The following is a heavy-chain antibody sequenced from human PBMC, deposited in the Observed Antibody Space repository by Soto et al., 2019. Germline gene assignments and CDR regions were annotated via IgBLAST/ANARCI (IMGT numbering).Heavy chain of an antibody. J-gene: IGHJ6*02. CDR1: GFTFSSYS. V-gene: IGHV3-21*01. CDR2: ISSSSSYI. CDR3: ARTLRASRAYYYYGMDV. Sequence: GGSLRLSCADSGFTFSSYSMNWVRQAPGKGLEWVSSISSSSSYIYYADSVKGRFTISRDNAKNSLYLQMNSLRAEDTAVYYCARTLRASRAYYYYGMDVWGQGTTVTVSS.